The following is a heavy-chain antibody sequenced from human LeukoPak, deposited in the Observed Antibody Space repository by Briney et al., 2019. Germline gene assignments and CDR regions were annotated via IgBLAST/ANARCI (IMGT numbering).Heavy chain of an antibody. D-gene: IGHD6-19*01. J-gene: IGHJ5*02. V-gene: IGHV1-2*02. Sequence: GASVKVSCKASGYTFTGYYMHWVRQAPGQGLEWMGWINPDSGGTNYAQNFQGRVTTTRDTSISTAYMELSRLRSDDTAVYYCARARSSGWYRRASGWFDPWGQGTLVTVSS. CDR1: GYTFTGYY. CDR3: ARARSSGWYRRASGWFDP. CDR2: INPDSGGT.